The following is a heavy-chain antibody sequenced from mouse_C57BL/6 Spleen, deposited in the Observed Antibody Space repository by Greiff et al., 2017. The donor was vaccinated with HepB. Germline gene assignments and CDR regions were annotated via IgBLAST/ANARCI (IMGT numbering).Heavy chain of an antibody. Sequence: VQLQQPGAELVRPGSSVKLSCKASGYTFTSYWMHWVKQRPIQGLEWIGNIDPSDSETHYNQKFKDKATLTVDKSSSTAYMQLSSLTSEDSAVYYGARTGTKVYYFDYWGQGTTLTVSS. V-gene: IGHV1-52*01. J-gene: IGHJ2*01. CDR2: IDPSDSET. CDR1: GYTFTSYW. CDR3: ARTGTKVYYFDY. D-gene: IGHD1-3*01.